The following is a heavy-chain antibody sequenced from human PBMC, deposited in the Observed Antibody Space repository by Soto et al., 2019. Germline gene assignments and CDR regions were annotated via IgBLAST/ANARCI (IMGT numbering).Heavy chain of an antibody. CDR2: IIPI. Sequence: WASVKVSCKASGGTFSSYAISWVRQAPGQGLEWMGGIIPINHAQKFQARVTITAEESTSTAYMELSSLRSEDTAVYYCARGVVAGNYYYGMDVWGQGTTVTVSS. D-gene: IGHD6-19*01. J-gene: IGHJ6*02. CDR1: GGTFSSYA. V-gene: IGHV1-69*13. CDR3: ARGVVAGNYYYGMDV.